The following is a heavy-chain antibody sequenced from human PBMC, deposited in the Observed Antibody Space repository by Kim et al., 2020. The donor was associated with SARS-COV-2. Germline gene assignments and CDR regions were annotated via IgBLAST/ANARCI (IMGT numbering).Heavy chain of an antibody. Sequence: GGSLRLSCTASEFTFDHYGMNWVRQAPGKGLEWISGINWNGENTDYADSVKGRFIISRDNARRSLHLQMNSLRVEDTALYHCVKWSKAGYDSDYGMDVWGRGTTVIVSS. CDR3: VKWSKAGYDSDYGMDV. J-gene: IGHJ6*02. D-gene: IGHD5-12*01. V-gene: IGHV3-20*01. CDR1: EFTFDHYG. CDR2: INWNGENT.